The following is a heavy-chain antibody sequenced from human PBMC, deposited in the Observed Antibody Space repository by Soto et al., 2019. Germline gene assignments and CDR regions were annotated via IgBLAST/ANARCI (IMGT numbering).Heavy chain of an antibody. V-gene: IGHV3-15*07. CDR3: TTDNCRSSTCYLNY. CDR2: IKSKIVGETT. D-gene: IGHD2-2*01. J-gene: IGHJ4*02. CDR1: GFTFSSYS. Sequence: GGSLRLSCAASGFTFSSYSMNWVRQAPGKGLEWVGRIKSKIVGETTDFSAPVKGRFALSRDDSKNTVSLQMNSLKSEDTAIYYCTTDNCRSSTCYLNYWGQGALVTVSS.